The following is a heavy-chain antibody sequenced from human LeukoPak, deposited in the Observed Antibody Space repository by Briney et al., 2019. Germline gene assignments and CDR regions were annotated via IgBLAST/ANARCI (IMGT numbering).Heavy chain of an antibody. CDR1: GYSFTSYW. Sequence: GESLKISCKASGYSFTSYWIAWVRQMPGKGLEWMGIIYPGDSDARDSPSFQGQVTISADKSISTAYLQWSSLKASDTAMYYCARQSGGSVDYVDYWGQGTLVTVSS. CDR3: ARQSGGSVDYVDY. V-gene: IGHV5-51*01. J-gene: IGHJ4*02. CDR2: IYPGDSDA. D-gene: IGHD3-16*01.